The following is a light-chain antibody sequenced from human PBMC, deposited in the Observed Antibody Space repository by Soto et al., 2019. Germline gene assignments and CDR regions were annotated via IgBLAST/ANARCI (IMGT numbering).Light chain of an antibody. Sequence: EIVMTQSPATLSVSPGERATLSCRASQSVSSNVAWYQQKPGQAPRLLIYDASTRVTDIPARFSGSGSGTQFTLTISSLQSEDFAVYYCQQYNNWPPWTFGQGTKVEIK. CDR1: QSVSSN. CDR3: QQYNNWPPWT. J-gene: IGKJ1*01. V-gene: IGKV3-15*01. CDR2: DAS.